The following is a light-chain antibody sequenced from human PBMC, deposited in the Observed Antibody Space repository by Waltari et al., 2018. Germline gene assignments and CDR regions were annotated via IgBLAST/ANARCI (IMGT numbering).Light chain of an antibody. V-gene: IGKV2-30*02. Sequence: DVVMTQSPLSLPVTLGQPASISCTSSQSLVRGDGNTFLNWFQHRPGQSPRRLIYKVSNRDSGVPDRFSGSGSGTDFTLKISRVEAEDVGVYYCMQHSYWPLTFGGGTKVEIK. CDR1: QSLVRGDGNTF. CDR2: KVS. J-gene: IGKJ4*01. CDR3: MQHSYWPLT.